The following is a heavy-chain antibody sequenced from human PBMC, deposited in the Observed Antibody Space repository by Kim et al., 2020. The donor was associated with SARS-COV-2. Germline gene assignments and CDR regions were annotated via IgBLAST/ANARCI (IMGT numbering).Heavy chain of an antibody. D-gene: IGHD6-13*01. CDR3: ARGLPDVRYSSSLFDP. V-gene: IGHV4-34*01. J-gene: IGHJ5*02. CDR2: INHSGST. Sequence: SETLSLTCAAYGGSFSGYYWSWIRQPPGKGLEWIGEINHSGSTNYNPSLKSRVTISVDTSKNQFSLKLNSVTAADTAVYYCARGLPDVRYSSSLFDPWG. CDR1: GGSFSGYY.